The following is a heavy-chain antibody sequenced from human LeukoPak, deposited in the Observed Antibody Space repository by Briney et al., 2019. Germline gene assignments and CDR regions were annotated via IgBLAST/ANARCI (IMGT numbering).Heavy chain of an antibody. CDR1: GFTFSNYW. CDR2: IRPDGSEG. V-gene: IGHV3-7*01. Sequence: SGGSLRLSCVASGFTFSNYWMSWVRQAPGKGLEWVATIRPDGSEGYYADSVRGRFTISRDNSKNSFYLQMSSLRAEDTGVFYCARDVAYSAFDYWGQGTLVTVSS. J-gene: IGHJ4*02. D-gene: IGHD2-21*01. CDR3: ARDVAYSAFDY.